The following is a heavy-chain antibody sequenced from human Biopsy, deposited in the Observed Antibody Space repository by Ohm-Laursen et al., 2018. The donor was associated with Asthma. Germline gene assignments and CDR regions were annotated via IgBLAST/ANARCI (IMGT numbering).Heavy chain of an antibody. J-gene: IGHJ6*02. CDR1: GYTFTSYY. V-gene: IGHV1-46*01. CDR2: ISPVFGST. Sequence: ASVKVSCKVSGYTFTSYYVHWVRQAPGLGLEWMGGISPVFGSTNIAQKFQGRVTISADIFTKTAYLEVSSLRSDDTAVYYCASPSSSREILYYYYNMDIWGQGTTVTVSS. D-gene: IGHD6-13*01. CDR3: ASPSSSREILYYYYNMDI.